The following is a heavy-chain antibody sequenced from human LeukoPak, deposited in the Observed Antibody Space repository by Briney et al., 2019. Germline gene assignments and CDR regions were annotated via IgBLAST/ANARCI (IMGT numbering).Heavy chain of an antibody. CDR2: IGQDGGEK. CDR1: GFTFSNYW. CDR3: ARDGTAAGLYFDL. J-gene: IGHJ4*01. Sequence: AGGSLRLSCAVSGFTFSNYWMNWVRQAPGKGLEWVASIGQDGGEKSYVDSVKGRFTISRDNTKNSLYLQMSSLRAEDTAVHYCARDGTAAGLYFDLWGQGTLVTVSS. D-gene: IGHD6-13*01. V-gene: IGHV3-7*01.